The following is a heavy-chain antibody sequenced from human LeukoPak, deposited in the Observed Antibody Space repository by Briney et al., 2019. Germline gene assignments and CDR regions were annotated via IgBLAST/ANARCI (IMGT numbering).Heavy chain of an antibody. CDR1: VYTFTSYV. CDR3: ASIPDYYDSSGYSPLGY. V-gene: IGHV1-18*01. Sequence: ASVKVSCKASVYTFTSYVISWVRQAPGQGREWMGWISDYNGNTKYAHKLQGRVTMTTDKSTSTAYMELRSLRSDDTAVYYCASIPDYYDSSGYSPLGYWGQGTLVTVSS. D-gene: IGHD3-22*01. CDR2: ISDYNGNT. J-gene: IGHJ4*02.